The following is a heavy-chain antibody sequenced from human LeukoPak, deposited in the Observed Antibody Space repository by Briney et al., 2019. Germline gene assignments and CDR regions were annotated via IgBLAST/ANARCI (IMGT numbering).Heavy chain of an antibody. Sequence: GLIIPIFVTANYPQKFHGRVTINAEESKSRAYMELSSLRSEDTAVYYCARDSGSGSYVDYWGQGTLVTVSS. J-gene: IGHJ4*02. CDR2: IIPIFVTA. D-gene: IGHD1-26*01. V-gene: IGHV1-69*01. CDR3: ARDSGSGSYVDY.